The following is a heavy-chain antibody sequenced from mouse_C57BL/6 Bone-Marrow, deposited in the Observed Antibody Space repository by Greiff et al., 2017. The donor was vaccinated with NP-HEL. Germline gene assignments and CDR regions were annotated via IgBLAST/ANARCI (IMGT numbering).Heavy chain of an antibody. CDR2: IHPNSGST. J-gene: IGHJ4*01. CDR1: GYTFTSYW. V-gene: IGHV1-64*01. Sequence: QVQLQQPGAELVKPGASVKLSCKASGYTFTSYWMHWVKQRPGQGLEWIGMIHPNSGSTNYNEKFKSKATLTVDKSSSTAYMQLSSLTSEDSAVYYCARSYYGSSLHDAMDYWGQGTSVTVSS. D-gene: IGHD1-1*01. CDR3: ARSYYGSSLHDAMDY.